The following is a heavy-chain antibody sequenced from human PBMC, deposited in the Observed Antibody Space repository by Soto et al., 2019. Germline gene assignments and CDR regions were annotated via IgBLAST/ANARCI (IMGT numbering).Heavy chain of an antibody. D-gene: IGHD3-3*01. CDR2: VSLDSDSI. Sequence: PGGSLRLSCRASGSDFRTYSMNWVRQAPGQGLEWIAYVSLDSDSIQYADSVKGRFTISRDDAENSLYLQMDSLRDEDTATYYCARLYYDYVWGQGTTVTVSS. CDR1: GSDFRTYS. J-gene: IGHJ6*02. V-gene: IGHV3-48*02. CDR3: ARLYYDYV.